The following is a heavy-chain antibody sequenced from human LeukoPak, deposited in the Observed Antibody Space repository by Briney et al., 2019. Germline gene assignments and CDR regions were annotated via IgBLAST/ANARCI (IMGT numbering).Heavy chain of an antibody. V-gene: IGHV1-18*01. CDR3: AASILTGYSNDAFDI. J-gene: IGHJ3*02. CDR2: ISAYNGNT. Sequence: GASVKVSCKASGYTFTSYGISWVRQAPGQGLEWMGWISAYNGNTNYAQKLQGRVTMTTDTSTSTAYMELRSLRSDDTAVYYCAASILTGYSNDAFDIWGQGTMVTVSS. D-gene: IGHD3-9*01. CDR1: GYTFTSYG.